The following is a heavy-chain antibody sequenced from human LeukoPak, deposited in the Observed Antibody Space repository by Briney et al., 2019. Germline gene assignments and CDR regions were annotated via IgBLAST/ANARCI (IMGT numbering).Heavy chain of an antibody. CDR1: GFTFNNYG. D-gene: IGHD3-10*01. CDR2: ISSSSSTI. J-gene: IGHJ6*03. V-gene: IGHV3-48*04. Sequence: GGSLRLSCAASGFTFNNYGMIWVRQAPGKGLEWVSYISSSSSTITYADSVKGRFTIYRDNAKNSLYLQMNSLRAEDTAVYYCARGPGPMDVWGKGTTVTISS. CDR3: ARGPGPMDV.